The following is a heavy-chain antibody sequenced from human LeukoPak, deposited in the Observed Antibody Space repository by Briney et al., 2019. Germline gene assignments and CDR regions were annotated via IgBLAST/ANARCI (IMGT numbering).Heavy chain of an antibody. J-gene: IGHJ4*02. CDR3: ASKDGDY. D-gene: IGHD5-24*01. CDR1: GASISSCH. V-gene: IGHV4-59*01. CDR2: MYYSGST. Sequence: ASETLSLTCTVSGASISSCHWSCIRQPPGKGLEWIGYMYYSGSTNYNPSLKSRVTMSLDTSKNQFSLKLRSVTAADTAIYYCASKDGDYWGQGTLVTVSS.